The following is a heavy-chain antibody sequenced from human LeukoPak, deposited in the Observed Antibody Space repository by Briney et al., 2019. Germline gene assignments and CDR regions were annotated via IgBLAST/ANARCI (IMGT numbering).Heavy chain of an antibody. V-gene: IGHV3-9*01. CDR1: GFIFDDYA. CDR3: ARDFGPNILTGYFFDH. Sequence: PGGSLRLSCAASGFIFDDYAMYWVRQAPGKGLEWVSGISWNSGKVGYAESVKGRFTISRDNAKNSLYLQMNGLRAEDTAVYYCARDFGPNILTGYFFDHWGQGTLVTVSS. D-gene: IGHD3-9*01. J-gene: IGHJ4*02. CDR2: ISWNSGKV.